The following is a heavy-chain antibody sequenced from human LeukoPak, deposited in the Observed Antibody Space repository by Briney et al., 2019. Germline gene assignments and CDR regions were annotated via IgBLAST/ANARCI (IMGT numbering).Heavy chain of an antibody. J-gene: IGHJ6*03. Sequence: PSETLSLTCTVSGVSISSYYWSWIRQPAGKGLEWIGRMFTSVSTNYNPSLKSRVTMSVDTSKNQFSLKLSSVTAADTAVYYCARSMVFPRIYYYYYMDVWGKGTTVTISS. CDR1: GVSISSYY. V-gene: IGHV4-4*07. CDR3: ARSMVFPRIYYYYYMDV. D-gene: IGHD3-10*01. CDR2: MFTSVST.